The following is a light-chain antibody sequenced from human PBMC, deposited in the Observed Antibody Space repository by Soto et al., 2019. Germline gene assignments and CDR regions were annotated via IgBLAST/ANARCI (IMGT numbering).Light chain of an antibody. V-gene: IGKV3-20*01. CDR3: QQYDSSPLT. J-gene: IGKJ4*01. Sequence: EMVLTQSPGTLSLSPGERATRSCRASQSVSSSYLAWYQQKPGQAPRLLIYGASSRATGIPDRFSGSGSGTDFTLTISRLEPGDFAVYYCQQYDSSPLTFGGGTKVEIK. CDR1: QSVSSSY. CDR2: GAS.